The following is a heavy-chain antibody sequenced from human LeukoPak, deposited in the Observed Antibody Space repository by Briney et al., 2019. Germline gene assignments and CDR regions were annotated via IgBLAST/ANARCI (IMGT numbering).Heavy chain of an antibody. V-gene: IGHV3-11*01. CDR2: ISSSGSTI. CDR3: ARWFGEWVPYYFDY. D-gene: IGHD3-10*01. CDR1: GFTSSDYY. J-gene: IGHJ4*02. Sequence: GGSLRLSCAGSGFTSSDYYMSWIRQAPGKGLEWVSYISSSGSTIYYADSVKGRFTISRDNAKNSLYLQMNSLRAEDTAVYYCARWFGEWVPYYFDYWGQGTLVTVSS.